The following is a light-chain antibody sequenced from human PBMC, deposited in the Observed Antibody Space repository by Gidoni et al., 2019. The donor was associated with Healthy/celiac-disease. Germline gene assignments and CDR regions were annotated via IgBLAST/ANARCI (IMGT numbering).Light chain of an antibody. J-gene: IGLJ2*01. CDR1: SSNIGSNY. Sequence: QSVLTQPPSASGTPGQRVTISCSGSSSNIGSNYVYWYQQLPGTAPKLLIYRNNQRPYGVQDRFSVSTSGTSASLAISGLRSEDEADYYCAAWDDSLSGPVVFGGGTKLTVL. CDR2: RNN. CDR3: AAWDDSLSGPVV. V-gene: IGLV1-47*01.